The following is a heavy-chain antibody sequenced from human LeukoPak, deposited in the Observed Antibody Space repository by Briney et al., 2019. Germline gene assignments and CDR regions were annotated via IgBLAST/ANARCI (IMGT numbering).Heavy chain of an antibody. D-gene: IGHD3-9*01. V-gene: IGHV3-23*01. Sequence: GGSQRLSCAASGFTFSSYAMSWVRQAPGKGLEWVSAISGSGGSTYYADSVKGRFTISRDNSRNTLYLQMNSLRAEDTAVYYCAKEPYYDTYYFDYWGQGTLVTVSS. CDR2: ISGSGGST. CDR1: GFTFSSYA. J-gene: IGHJ4*02. CDR3: AKEPYYDTYYFDY.